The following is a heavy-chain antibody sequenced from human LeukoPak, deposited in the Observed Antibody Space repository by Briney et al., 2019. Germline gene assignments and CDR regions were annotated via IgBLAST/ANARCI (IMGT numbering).Heavy chain of an antibody. CDR3: ARGDGEIHSRRWYVPRY. CDR2: IIPIFGTA. V-gene: IGHV1-69*05. CDR1: GGTFSSYA. J-gene: IGHJ4*02. Sequence: SVKVSCKASGGTFSSYAISWVRQAHGQGLEWMGRIIPIFGTANYAQKFQGRVTITTDESTSTAYIELSSLRSEDTAVYYCARGDGEIHSRRWYVPRYWGQGTLVTVSS. D-gene: IGHD6-13*01.